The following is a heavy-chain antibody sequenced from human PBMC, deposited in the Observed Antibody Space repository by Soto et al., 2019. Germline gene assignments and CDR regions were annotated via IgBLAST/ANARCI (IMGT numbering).Heavy chain of an antibody. CDR1: GDSIGINTNY. CDR3: AREGNLGRWLQPLDF. D-gene: IGHD5-12*01. Sequence: PSETLSLTCTVSGDSIGINTNYWSWIRQPPGEGLEWIGFISYSGTTSYSPSLKSRVAISLDTSKNQFSLRLISVTAADTAKYFCAREGNLGRWLQPLDFWGQGTLVTVSS. V-gene: IGHV4-30-4*02. CDR2: ISYSGTT. J-gene: IGHJ4*02.